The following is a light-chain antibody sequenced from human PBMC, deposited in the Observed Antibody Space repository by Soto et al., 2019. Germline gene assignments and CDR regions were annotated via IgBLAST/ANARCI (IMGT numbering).Light chain of an antibody. CDR1: QSVSSN. CDR2: DAS. V-gene: IGKV3-15*01. Sequence: EIVMTQSPGTLSVSPGERATLSCWASQSVSSNLAWYQQKPGQAHRLLIYDASTRATGIPARFSGSGSGTEFTLIISSLQSEDFAFYYCQQHNDWPLTFGQGTKLEIK. J-gene: IGKJ2*01. CDR3: QQHNDWPLT.